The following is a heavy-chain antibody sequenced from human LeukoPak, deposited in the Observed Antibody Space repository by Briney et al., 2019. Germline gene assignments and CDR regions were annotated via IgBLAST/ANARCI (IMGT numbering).Heavy chain of an antibody. J-gene: IGHJ4*02. Sequence: GGSLRLSCAASGFTFSTYSMNWVRQAPGKGLEWVSYITSSSSTIYYADSVKDRFTISRDNAKNSLYLQMNSLRDEDTAVYYCARRWGYHFDCWGQGTLVTVSS. CDR3: ARRWGYHFDC. CDR1: GFTFSTYS. D-gene: IGHD3-16*01. V-gene: IGHV3-48*02. CDR2: ITSSSSTI.